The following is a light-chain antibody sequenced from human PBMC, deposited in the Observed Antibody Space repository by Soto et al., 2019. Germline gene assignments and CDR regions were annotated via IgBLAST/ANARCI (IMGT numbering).Light chain of an antibody. CDR2: AAS. Sequence: QMTQSPSSLSASVGDRITITCRASRDIGSDLSWYQQKPGKAPKLPIYAASSLQSGVPSRFSGNGSGTDFTLAISSLQPEDFATYYFQQSYSTPPTFGQGTKVDIK. J-gene: IGKJ1*01. V-gene: IGKV1-39*01. CDR3: QQSYSTPPT. CDR1: RDIGSD.